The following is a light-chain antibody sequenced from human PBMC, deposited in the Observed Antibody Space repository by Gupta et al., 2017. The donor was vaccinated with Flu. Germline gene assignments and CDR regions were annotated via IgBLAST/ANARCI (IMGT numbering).Light chain of an antibody. V-gene: IGLV3-25*02. CDR2: RDS. J-gene: IGLJ2*01. Sequence: SYDLTQPPSVSVSPGQTARISCSGDALPKQDAYWYQQKPGQAPVLVIYRDSERPSGIPERFSGSSSGTTVTLTISGVQAEDEADYYCQSADSSGSYVVFGGGTKLTVL. CDR1: ALPKQD. CDR3: QSADSSGSYVV.